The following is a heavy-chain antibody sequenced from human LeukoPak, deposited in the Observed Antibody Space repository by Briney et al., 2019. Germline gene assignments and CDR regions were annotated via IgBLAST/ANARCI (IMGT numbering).Heavy chain of an antibody. D-gene: IGHD3-10*01. CDR3: AKEVGLLWFGELSHGMDV. Sequence: GGSLRLSCAASGFTFDDYAMHWVRQAPGKGLEWVSGISWNSGSIGYADSVKGRFTISRDNAKNSLYLQMNSLRAGDTALYYCAKEVGLLWFGELSHGMDVWGQGTTVTVSS. CDR1: GFTFDDYA. CDR2: ISWNSGSI. J-gene: IGHJ6*02. V-gene: IGHV3-9*01.